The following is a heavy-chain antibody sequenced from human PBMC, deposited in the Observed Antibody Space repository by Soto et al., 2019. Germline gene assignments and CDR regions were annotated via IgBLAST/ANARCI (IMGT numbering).Heavy chain of an antibody. CDR3: ARGPWLRSSFDY. J-gene: IGHJ4*02. CDR2: INHSGST. CDR1: GGSFSGYY. D-gene: IGHD5-12*01. V-gene: IGHV4-34*01. Sequence: QVQLQQWGAGLLKPSETLSLTCAVYGGSFSGYYWSWIRQPPGKGLEWIGEINHSGSTNYNPSPKSRVTISVDTSKNQFSLKLSSVTAADTAVYYCARGPWLRSSFDYWGQGTLVTVSS.